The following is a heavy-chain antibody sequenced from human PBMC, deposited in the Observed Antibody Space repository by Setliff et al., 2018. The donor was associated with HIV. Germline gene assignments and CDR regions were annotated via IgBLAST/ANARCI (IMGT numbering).Heavy chain of an antibody. D-gene: IGHD3-3*01. CDR1: GGSISSHY. CDR2: IYTSGST. CDR3: ARCYYNFWSGYPLDYMDV. Sequence: SETPSLTCTVSGGSISSHYWSWIRQPPGKGLEWIGHIYTSGSTNYNPSLKSRVTMSVGTSKNQFSLKLSSVTAADTAVYYCARCYYNFWSGYPLDYMDVWGKGTTVTVSS. V-gene: IGHV4-4*08. J-gene: IGHJ6*03.